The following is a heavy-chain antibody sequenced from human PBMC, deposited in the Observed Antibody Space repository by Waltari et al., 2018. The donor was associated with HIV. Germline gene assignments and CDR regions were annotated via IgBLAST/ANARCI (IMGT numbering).Heavy chain of an antibody. CDR3: ARVSDSYGTVFEY. CDR1: GGSISSGNYY. J-gene: IGHJ4*02. V-gene: IGHV4-31*03. CDR2: IQHSGST. Sequence: QVQLQESGPGLVKSSQTLSLTCTVSGGSISSGNYYWNWLRQHPGKGLEWIGYIQHSGSTYYNPSLKSRVSISVNTSKNQFSLNLTSVTAADTAVYYCARVSDSYGTVFEYWGQGTLVSVSS. D-gene: IGHD3-10*01.